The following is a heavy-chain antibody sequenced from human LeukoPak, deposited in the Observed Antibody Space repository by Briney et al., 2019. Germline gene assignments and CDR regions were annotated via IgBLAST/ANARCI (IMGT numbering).Heavy chain of an antibody. Sequence: PGGSLRLSCAASGFSFTFYSMNWVRQAPGKGLEWVSSISSSSSYIYYADSVKGRFTISRDNAMNSLYLQMNSLRAEDTAVYYCATLGATTSRDYWGQGTLVTVSS. CDR2: ISSSSSYI. CDR1: GFSFTFYS. D-gene: IGHD1-26*01. J-gene: IGHJ4*02. CDR3: ATLGATTSRDY. V-gene: IGHV3-21*01.